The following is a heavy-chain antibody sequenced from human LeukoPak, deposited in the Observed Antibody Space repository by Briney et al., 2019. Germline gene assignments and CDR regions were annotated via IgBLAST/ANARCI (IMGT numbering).Heavy chain of an antibody. V-gene: IGHV1-8*01. Sequence: ASVKVSCKASGYTFTSYDINWVRQATGQGLEWMGWMNPNSGNTGYAQKFQGRVTMTRNTSISTAYMELSSLRSEDTVVYYCAREGAAAGTTFDYWGQGTLVTVSS. CDR1: GYTFTSYD. J-gene: IGHJ4*02. D-gene: IGHD6-13*01. CDR3: AREGAAAGTTFDY. CDR2: MNPNSGNT.